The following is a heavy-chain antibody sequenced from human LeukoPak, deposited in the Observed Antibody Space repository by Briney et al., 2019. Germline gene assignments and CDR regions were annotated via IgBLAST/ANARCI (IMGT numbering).Heavy chain of an antibody. V-gene: IGHV3-7*02. CDR1: GFSFSFYG. D-gene: IGHD2-15*01. Sequence: PGGSLRLSCAASGFSFSFYGMSWVRQAPGKGLEWVATINQDGGDRYYVDSVKGRFTISRDNAKNSLYPQMNSLRAEDTALYYCAKSHMVAANIFDYWGQGTLVTVSS. CDR3: AKSHMVAANIFDY. CDR2: INQDGGDR. J-gene: IGHJ4*02.